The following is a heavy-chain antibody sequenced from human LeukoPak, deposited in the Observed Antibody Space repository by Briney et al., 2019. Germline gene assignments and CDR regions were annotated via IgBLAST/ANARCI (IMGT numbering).Heavy chain of an antibody. CDR1: GYTFTSYY. Sequence: ASVKVSCKASGYTFTSYYMHWVRQAPGQGLEWMGIINPSGGSTSYAQKFQGRVTMTRDTSTSTVYTELSSLRSEDTAVYYCARGGYDYVWGSYPYGAFDIWGQGTMVTVSS. J-gene: IGHJ3*02. CDR2: INPSGGST. V-gene: IGHV1-46*01. CDR3: ARGGYDYVWGSYPYGAFDI. D-gene: IGHD3-16*02.